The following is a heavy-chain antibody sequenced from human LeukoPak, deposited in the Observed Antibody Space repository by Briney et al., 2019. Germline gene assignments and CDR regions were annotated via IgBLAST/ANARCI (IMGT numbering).Heavy chain of an antibody. V-gene: IGHV3-21*01. Sequence: GGSLRLSCATSGFTFSSYSMNWVRQAPGKGLEWVSWISSSSTYIYYADSVKGRFTISRDNAKNSLYLQMNSLRAEDTAVYYCVRVYGAYANALDYWGQGTLVAVSS. D-gene: IGHD4/OR15-4a*01. CDR2: ISSSSTYI. CDR1: GFTFSSYS. CDR3: VRVYGAYANALDY. J-gene: IGHJ4*02.